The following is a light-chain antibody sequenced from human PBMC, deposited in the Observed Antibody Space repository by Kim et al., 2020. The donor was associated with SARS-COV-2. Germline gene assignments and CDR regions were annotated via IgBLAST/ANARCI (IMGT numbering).Light chain of an antibody. V-gene: IGLV2-23*01. CDR3: SSYAGSHTYI. CDR2: AGT. J-gene: IGLJ1*01. CDR1: SSDIGSYNL. Sequence: QSALTQPASVSGSPGQSIAISCTGTSSDIGSYNLVSWYQQHPGGAPKLMIYAGTERPSGVSDRFSGSKSGYTASLTISGLQAEDEANYFCSSYAGSHTYIFGPGTKVTVL.